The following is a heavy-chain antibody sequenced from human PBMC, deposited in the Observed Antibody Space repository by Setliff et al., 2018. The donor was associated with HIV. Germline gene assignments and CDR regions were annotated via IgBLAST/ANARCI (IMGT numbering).Heavy chain of an antibody. CDR2: IYHSGIT. Sequence: SETLSLTCTVSGYSISSGYYWGWIRQPPGKGLEWIGSIYHSGITYYNSSLKSRVTISVDTSKNQFSLNLTSMTAADTAVYYCARLGYSGSLVGAFDIWGQGTMVTVTS. CDR1: GYSISSGYY. D-gene: IGHD1-26*01. V-gene: IGHV4-38-2*02. J-gene: IGHJ3*02. CDR3: ARLGYSGSLVGAFDI.